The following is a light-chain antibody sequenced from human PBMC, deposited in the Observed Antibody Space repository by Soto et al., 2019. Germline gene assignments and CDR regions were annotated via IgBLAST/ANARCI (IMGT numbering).Light chain of an antibody. J-gene: IGKJ1*01. CDR1: QSVTNF. Sequence: EIVLTQSPGTLSLSPGERATLSCRASQSVTNFLAWYQQTPGQSPSLLIYNASHRATGIPARFSGSGSGTDFTLTIGSLEPEDFAVYYWQQRYRWPETFGQGTKVEIK. CDR2: NAS. V-gene: IGKV3-11*01. CDR3: QQRYRWPET.